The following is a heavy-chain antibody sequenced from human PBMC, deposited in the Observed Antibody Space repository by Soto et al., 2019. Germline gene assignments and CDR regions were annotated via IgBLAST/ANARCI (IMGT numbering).Heavy chain of an antibody. Sequence: GESLKISCQASGYSFISSWIGWVRQMRGKGLEWRGIIYPGDSDTRYSPSFQGQVTISADKSTSTAYLQWSSLKASDTATYYCARMIAASGTAFDYGGQGGLVTVSS. CDR2: IYPGDSDT. J-gene: IGHJ4*02. CDR3: ARMIAASGTAFDY. CDR1: GYSFISSW. V-gene: IGHV5-51*01. D-gene: IGHD6-13*01.